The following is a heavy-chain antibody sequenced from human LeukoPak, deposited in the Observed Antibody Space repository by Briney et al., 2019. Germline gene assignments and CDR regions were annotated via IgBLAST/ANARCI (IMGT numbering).Heavy chain of an antibody. D-gene: IGHD3-22*01. CDR2: IYTSGST. CDR1: GGSISSYY. Sequence: PSETLSLTCTVSGGSISSYYWSWIRQPPGKGLEWIGYIYTSGSTNYNPSLTSRVTISVDTSKNQFSLKLSSVTAADTAVYYCARLYDSSGYYYGWFDPWGQGTLVTVSS. V-gene: IGHV4-4*09. J-gene: IGHJ5*02. CDR3: ARLYDSSGYYYGWFDP.